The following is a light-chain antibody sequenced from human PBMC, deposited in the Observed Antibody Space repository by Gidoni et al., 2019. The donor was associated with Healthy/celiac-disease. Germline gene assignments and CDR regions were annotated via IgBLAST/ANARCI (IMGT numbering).Light chain of an antibody. CDR1: QSISSY. CDR2: AAS. V-gene: IGKV1-39*01. Sequence: DIQMTQSPSSLSASVGDRVTITCRASQSISSYLNWYQQKPGKAPKLLIYAASSLQSGVPSRFSGSGSGTDLTLTISSLQPEDFATYYCQQSYSTPQTFXQXTKVXIK. J-gene: IGKJ1*01. CDR3: QQSYSTPQT.